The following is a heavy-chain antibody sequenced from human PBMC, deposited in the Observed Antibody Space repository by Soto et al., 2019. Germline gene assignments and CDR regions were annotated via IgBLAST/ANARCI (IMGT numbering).Heavy chain of an antibody. CDR3: ARGLLGYCSGGSCYSGY. V-gene: IGHV3-7*01. J-gene: IGHJ4*02. CDR2: IKQDGSEK. CDR1: GFTFSSYW. Sequence: GGSLRLSCAASGFTFSSYWMSWVRQAPGKGLEWVANIKQDGSEKYYVDSVKGRFTISRDNAKNSLYLQMNSLRAEDTAVYYCARGLLGYCSGGSCYSGYWGQGTLVTVSS. D-gene: IGHD2-15*01.